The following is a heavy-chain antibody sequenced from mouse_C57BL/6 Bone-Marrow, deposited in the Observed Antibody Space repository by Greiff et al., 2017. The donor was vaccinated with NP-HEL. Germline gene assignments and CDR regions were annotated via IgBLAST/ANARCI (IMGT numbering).Heavy chain of an antibody. CDR3: ARLGVYYYGSSGAMDY. D-gene: IGHD1-1*01. CDR1: GYTFTDHT. Sequence: QVQLKESDAELVKPGASVKISCKVSGYTFTDHTIHWMKQRPEQGLEWIGYIYPRDGSTKYNEKFKGKATLTADKSSSTAYMQLNSLTSEDSAVYFCARLGVYYYGSSGAMDYWGQGTSVTVSS. J-gene: IGHJ4*01. CDR2: IYPRDGST. V-gene: IGHV1-78*01.